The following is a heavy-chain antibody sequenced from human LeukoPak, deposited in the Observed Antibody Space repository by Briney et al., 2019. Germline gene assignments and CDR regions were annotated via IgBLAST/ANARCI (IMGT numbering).Heavy chain of an antibody. CDR3: ARDKAWYYDSSGYYLAPPNNWFDP. CDR1: GFTFSSYE. J-gene: IGHJ5*02. CDR2: ISSSGTTT. V-gene: IGHV3-48*03. D-gene: IGHD3-22*01. Sequence: GGSLRLSCAASGFTFSSYEMNWVRQAPGKGLEWVSYISSSGTTTYYADSVKGRLTISRDNAKNSLYLQMNSLRGEDTAVYYCARDKAWYYDSSGYYLAPPNNWFDPWGQGTLVTVSS.